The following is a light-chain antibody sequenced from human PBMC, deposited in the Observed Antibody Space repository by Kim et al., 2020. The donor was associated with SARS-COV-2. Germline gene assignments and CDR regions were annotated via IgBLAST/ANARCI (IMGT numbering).Light chain of an antibody. J-gene: IGKJ2*01. CDR2: KTF. CDR1: QSLVHSDGNTY. CDR3: MQATDLYT. V-gene: IGKV2-24*01. Sequence: DIVMTQTPLTSSVTLGQPASISCRSSQSLVHSDGNTYLTWLHQRPGQPPRLLIYKTFKRFSGVPDRFSGSGAGTDFTLTISSVEAEDVGVYYCMQATDLYTFGQGTKLEI.